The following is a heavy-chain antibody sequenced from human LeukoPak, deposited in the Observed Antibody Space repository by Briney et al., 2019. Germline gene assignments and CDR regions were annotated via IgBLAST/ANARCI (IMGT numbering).Heavy chain of an antibody. V-gene: IGHV1-24*01. CDR1: GYTLTELS. J-gene: IGHJ4*02. CDR2: FDPEDGET. CDR3: ATILEWGRYYFDY. Sequence: ASVKVSRKVSGYTLTELSMHWVRQAPGKGLEWMGGFDPEDGETIYAQKFQGRVTMTEDTSTDTAYMELSSLRSEDTAVYYCATILEWGRYYFDYWGQGTLVTVSS. D-gene: IGHD3-3*01.